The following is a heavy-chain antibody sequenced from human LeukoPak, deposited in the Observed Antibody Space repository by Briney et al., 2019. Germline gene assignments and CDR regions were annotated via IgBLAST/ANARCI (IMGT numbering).Heavy chain of an antibody. J-gene: IGHJ4*02. Sequence: RAGGSLRLSCAASGFTVSSNYMSWVRQAPGKGLEWVSVIYSGGSTYYADSVKGRFTISRDDSKNTLYLKMNSRRAEDTAVYYCARDLKAGIAARNFNYWGQGTLVTVSS. V-gene: IGHV3-66*01. D-gene: IGHD6-13*01. CDR3: ARDLKAGIAARNFNY. CDR2: IYSGGST. CDR1: GFTVSSNY.